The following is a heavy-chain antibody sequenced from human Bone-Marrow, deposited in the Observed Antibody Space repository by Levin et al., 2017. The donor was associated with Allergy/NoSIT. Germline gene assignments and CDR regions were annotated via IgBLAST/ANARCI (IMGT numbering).Heavy chain of an antibody. Sequence: GGSLRLSCAASGFTFSSYAMHWVRQAPGKGLEWVAVISYDGSNKYYADSVKGRFTISRDNSKNTLYLQMNSLRAEDTAVYYCARAGAAAGAGVWYYFDYWGQGTLVTVSS. V-gene: IGHV3-30-3*01. J-gene: IGHJ4*02. CDR3: ARAGAAAGAGVWYYFDY. CDR1: GFTFSSYA. CDR2: ISYDGSNK. D-gene: IGHD6-13*01.